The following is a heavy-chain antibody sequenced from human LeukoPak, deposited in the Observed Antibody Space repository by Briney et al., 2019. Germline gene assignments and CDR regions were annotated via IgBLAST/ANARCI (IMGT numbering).Heavy chain of an antibody. J-gene: IGHJ4*02. V-gene: IGHV1-2*02. D-gene: IGHD3-10*01. Sequence: ASVKVSCKASGYTFTGYYMHWVRQAPGQGLEWMGWINPNSGGTNYAQKFQGRVTMTRDTSISTAYMELSRLRSDDTAVYYCARVLATVVRGVTYFDYWGQGTLVTVSS. CDR3: ARVLATVVRGVTYFDY. CDR2: INPNSGGT. CDR1: GYTFTGYY.